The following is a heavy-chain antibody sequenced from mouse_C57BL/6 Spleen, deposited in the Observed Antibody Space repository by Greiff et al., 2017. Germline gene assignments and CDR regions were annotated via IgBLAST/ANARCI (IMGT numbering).Heavy chain of an antibody. CDR3: TTGDDGWFAY. J-gene: IGHJ3*01. V-gene: IGHV14-4*01. CDR2: IDPENGDT. CDR1: GFNIKDDY. D-gene: IGHD2-12*01. Sequence: VQLQQSGAELVRPGASVKLSCTASGFNIKDDYMHWVKQRPEQGLEWIGWIDPENGDTEYASKFQGKATITADTSSNTAYLQLSSLTSEDTAVYYCTTGDDGWFAYWGQGTLVTVSA.